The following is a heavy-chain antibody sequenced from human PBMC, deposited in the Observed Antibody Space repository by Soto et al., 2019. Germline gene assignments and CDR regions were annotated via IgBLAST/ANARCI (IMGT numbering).Heavy chain of an antibody. CDR3: ASRAMAVTWFDP. J-gene: IGHJ5*02. CDR2: IIPILSTT. Sequence: QVQLVQSGAELKKPGSSVKVSCKVSGGTDGTYSINWVLQAPGQGLEWMGAIIPILSTTNYAQRFQGRVTITADESTGTVYLELTSLKFEDTAVYYCASRAMAVTWFDPWGQGTLVTVSS. V-gene: IGHV1-69*01. CDR1: GGTDGTYS. D-gene: IGHD6-19*01.